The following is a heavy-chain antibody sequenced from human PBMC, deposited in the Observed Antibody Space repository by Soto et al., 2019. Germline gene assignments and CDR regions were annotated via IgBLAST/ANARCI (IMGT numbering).Heavy chain of an antibody. CDR3: ARLNRAVNYYFDY. Sequence: SETLSLTCTVSGGSISSGGYYWSWIRQHPGKGLEWIGYIYYSGSTYYNPSLKSRVTISVDTSKNQFSLKLSSVTAADTAVYYCARLNRAVNYYFDYWGQGTLVTVSS. V-gene: IGHV4-31*03. CDR2: IYYSGST. CDR1: GGSISSGGYY. D-gene: IGHD1-1*01. J-gene: IGHJ4*02.